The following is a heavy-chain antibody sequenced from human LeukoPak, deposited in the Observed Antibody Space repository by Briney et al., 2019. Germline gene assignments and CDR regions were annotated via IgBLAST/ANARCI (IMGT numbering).Heavy chain of an antibody. V-gene: IGHV3-21*01. CDR2: ISGGSGFI. Sequence: GGSLRLSCAASGFTFSSYRMNCVRQAPGKGLEWVSTISGGSGFIYYADSVKDRFSISRDNAKNSLYLQMSSLRPEDTAVYYCATELAMAGTFDYWGQGTLVTVSS. CDR3: ATELAMAGTFDY. J-gene: IGHJ4*02. D-gene: IGHD6-19*01. CDR1: GFTFSSYR.